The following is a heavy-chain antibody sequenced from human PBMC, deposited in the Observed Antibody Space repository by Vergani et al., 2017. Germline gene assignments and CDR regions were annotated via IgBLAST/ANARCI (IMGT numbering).Heavy chain of an antibody. J-gene: IGHJ4*02. V-gene: IGHV4-34*01. CDR2: INHSGST. CDR1: GGSFSGYY. Sequence: QVQLQQWGAGLLKPSETLSLTCAVYGGSFSGYYWSWIRQPPGKGLEWIGEINHSGSTNYNPSLKSRVTISVDTSKNQFSLKLSSVTAADTAVYYCARGPGTPRAYWGQGTLVTVSS. CDR3: ARGPGTPRAY. D-gene: IGHD1-7*01.